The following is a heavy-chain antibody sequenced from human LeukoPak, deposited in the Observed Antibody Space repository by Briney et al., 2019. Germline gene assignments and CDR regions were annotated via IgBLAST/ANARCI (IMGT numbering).Heavy chain of an antibody. Sequence: ASVTVSCKASGYTFTGYYMHWVRQAPGQGLEGMGWINPNSGGTNYAQKFQGRVTMTRDTSISTAYMELSRLRSDDTAVYYCARDIAAAGTGWFDPWGQGTLVTVSS. CDR1: GYTFTGYY. CDR3: ARDIAAAGTGWFDP. V-gene: IGHV1-2*02. J-gene: IGHJ5*02. D-gene: IGHD6-13*01. CDR2: INPNSGGT.